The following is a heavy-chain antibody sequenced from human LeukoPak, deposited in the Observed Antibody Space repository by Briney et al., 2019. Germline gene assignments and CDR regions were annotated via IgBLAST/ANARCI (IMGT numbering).Heavy chain of an antibody. D-gene: IGHD1-26*01. J-gene: IGHJ4*02. CDR2: IKQDGYEK. CDR3: ARDKIVGPTTLDY. Sequence: GGSLRLSCAASGFTFSGYWMSWVRQTPEKGLEWVANIKQDGYEKYYVDSVKGRLTISRDNAKNSLYLQMNSLRADDTAIYYCARDKIVGPTTLDYWGQGTLVTVSS. CDR1: GFTFSGYW. V-gene: IGHV3-7*01.